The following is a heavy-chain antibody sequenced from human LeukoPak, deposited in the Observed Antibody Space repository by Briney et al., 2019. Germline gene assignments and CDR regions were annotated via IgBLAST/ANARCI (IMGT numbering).Heavy chain of an antibody. CDR3: ARTTVVVPAALSGPSDP. D-gene: IGHD2-2*01. CDR2: IIPILGIA. Sequence: SVKVSCKASGGTFSSYAISWVRQAPGQGLEWMGRIIPILGIANYAQKFQGRVTITADKSTSTAYMELSSLRSEDTAVYYCARTTVVVPAALSGPSDPWGQGTLVTVSS. J-gene: IGHJ5*02. CDR1: GGTFSSYA. V-gene: IGHV1-69*04.